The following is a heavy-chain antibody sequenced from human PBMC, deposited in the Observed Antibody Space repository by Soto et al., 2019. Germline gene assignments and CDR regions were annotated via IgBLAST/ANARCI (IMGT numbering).Heavy chain of an antibody. CDR1: GFTFSNYA. CDR3: AKDPKTAASVTNFDY. V-gene: IGHV3-23*01. J-gene: IGHJ4*02. CDR2: ISESGGTT. D-gene: IGHD6-13*01. Sequence: EVQLLESGGGLVQPGGSLSLSCAAAGFTFSNYAMSWVRQAPGKGLDWVSSISESGGTTYYANSVKGRFTISRDNSNNALYLQMNSLRVEDTAVYYCAKDPKTAASVTNFDYWGQGSLVTVSS.